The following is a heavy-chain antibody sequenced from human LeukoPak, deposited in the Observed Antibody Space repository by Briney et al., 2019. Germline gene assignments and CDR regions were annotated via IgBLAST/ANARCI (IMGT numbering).Heavy chain of an antibody. J-gene: IGHJ4*02. D-gene: IGHD1-26*01. CDR1: GGTFSSYA. CDR2: IIPIFGTA. Sequence: SVKVSCKASGGTFSSYAISWVRQAPGQGLEWMGGIIPIFGTANYAQKFQGRVTITTDESTSTAYMELSSLRSEDMAVYYCAKEKWELLPRLPFFDYWGQGTLVTVSS. CDR3: AKEKWELLPRLPFFDY. V-gene: IGHV1-69*05.